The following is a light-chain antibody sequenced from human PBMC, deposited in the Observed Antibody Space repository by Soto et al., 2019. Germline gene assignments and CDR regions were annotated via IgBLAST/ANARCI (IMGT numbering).Light chain of an antibody. Sequence: DIQMTQSPSSLSASVGDRVTITCRASQGISTYLVWYQQKPGTVPKLLIFAASTLQSGVPSRFSGSGSGTDFTLPISSLQPDDVATYYCQNYNGAPWTFGQGTQVEIK. V-gene: IGKV1-27*01. J-gene: IGKJ1*01. CDR2: AAS. CDR3: QNYNGAPWT. CDR1: QGISTY.